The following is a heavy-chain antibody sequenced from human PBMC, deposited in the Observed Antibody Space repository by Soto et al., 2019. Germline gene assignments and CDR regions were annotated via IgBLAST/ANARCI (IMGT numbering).Heavy chain of an antibody. CDR1: GGSISSYY. Sequence: QVQLQESGPGLVKPSETLSLTCTVSGGSISSYYWSWIRQPPGKGLEWIGYIYYSGSTNYNPSLKSRVTISVDPSKSQSSRKLSSVTAADTAVYYCARGSLRFLTGVCFAPWGQGTLVTVSS. V-gene: IGHV4-59*01. CDR3: ARGSLRFLTGVCFAP. D-gene: IGHD3-3*01. CDR2: IYYSGST. J-gene: IGHJ5*02.